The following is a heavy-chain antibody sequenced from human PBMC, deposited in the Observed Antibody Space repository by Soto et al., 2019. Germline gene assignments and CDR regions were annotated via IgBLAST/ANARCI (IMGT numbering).Heavy chain of an antibody. CDR1: IRGFCGFG. Sequence: SVQVSCMGTIRGFCGFGMQWLRQAHGQGLEWIRWIVVGNGNTNYAPQFRGTVTITRDMSTRTTYIDLYNLRSEDTAVYCCTTYRPEMAKGCPAWGQGTSVTVS. D-gene: IGHD2-15*01. CDR3: TTYRPEMAKGCPA. CDR2: IVVGNGNT. J-gene: IGHJ6*02. V-gene: IGHV1-58*02.